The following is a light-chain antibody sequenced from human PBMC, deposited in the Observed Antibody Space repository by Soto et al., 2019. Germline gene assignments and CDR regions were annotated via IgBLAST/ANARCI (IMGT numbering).Light chain of an antibody. Sequence: TQMTQSPSTLSASAVDRVTISCRPSQSISSWLAWYQQKPGKAPKLLIYAASSLYSGVPARFSGSGSGTDFTLTITSLQPEDFATYYCQYTNSCPFITFGQGTRLEIK. CDR1: QSISSW. CDR3: QYTNSCPFIT. CDR2: AAS. J-gene: IGKJ5*01. V-gene: IGKV1-5*01.